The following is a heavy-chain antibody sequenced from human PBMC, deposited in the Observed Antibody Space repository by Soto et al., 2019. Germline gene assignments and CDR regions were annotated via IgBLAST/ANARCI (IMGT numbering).Heavy chain of an antibody. CDR3: ARDLSGRYDY. J-gene: IGHJ4*02. CDR1: GFTFSSYW. CDR2: IKTDGSIT. D-gene: IGHD1-26*01. Sequence: GGSLRLSCAASGFTFSSYWMHWVRQAPGAGLVWVSRIKTDGSITSYADSVKGRFTISRDNSKNTLYLQMNSLRAEDTAVYYCARDLSGRYDYWGQGTLVTVSS. V-gene: IGHV3-74*01.